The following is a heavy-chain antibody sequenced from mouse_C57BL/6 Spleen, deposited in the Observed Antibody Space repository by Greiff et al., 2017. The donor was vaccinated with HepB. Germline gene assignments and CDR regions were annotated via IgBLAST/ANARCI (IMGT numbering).Heavy chain of an antibody. D-gene: IGHD3-2*02. V-gene: IGHV2-2*01. CDR2: IWSGGST. CDR1: GFSLTSYG. Sequence: QVQLQQSGPGLVQPSQSLSITCTVSGFSLTSYGVHWVRQSPGKGLEWLGVIWSGGSTDYNAAFISRLSISKDNSKSQVFFKMNSLQADDTAIYYCARGRRDSSGFFDYWGQGTTLTVSS. CDR3: ARGRRDSSGFFDY. J-gene: IGHJ2*01.